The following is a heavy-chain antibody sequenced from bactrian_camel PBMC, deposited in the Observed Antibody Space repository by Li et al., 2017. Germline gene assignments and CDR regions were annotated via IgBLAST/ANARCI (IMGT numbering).Heavy chain of an antibody. V-gene: IGHV3S53*01. J-gene: IGHJ4*01. Sequence: STTYADSVKGRFTISRDNAKNTVYLQLNSLKPEDTAVYYCGASPLPDTVVGVRFRSIRPGAQGTQVTVS. CDR3: GASPLPDTVVGVRFRSIRP. D-gene: IGHD6*01. CDR2: ST.